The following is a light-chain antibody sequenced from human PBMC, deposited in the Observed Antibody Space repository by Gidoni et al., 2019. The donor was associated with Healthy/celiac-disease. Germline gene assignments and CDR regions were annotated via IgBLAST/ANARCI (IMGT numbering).Light chain of an antibody. CDR1: RSNIGAGYD. J-gene: IGLJ1*01. CDR2: GNR. V-gene: IGLV1-40*01. Sequence: QSVLTQPHSVSGAPGQRVTISCTGSRSNIGAGYDVHWYQQLPGTAPKLLIYGNRNRPSGVPDRFSGSKSGTSASLAITGLQAEDEADYYCQSYDSSLSGSNYVFGTGTKVTVL. CDR3: QSYDSSLSGSNYV.